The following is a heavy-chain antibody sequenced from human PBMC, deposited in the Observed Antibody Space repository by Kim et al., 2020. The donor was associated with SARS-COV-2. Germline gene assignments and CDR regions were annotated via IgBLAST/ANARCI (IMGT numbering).Heavy chain of an antibody. V-gene: IGHV4-4*06. D-gene: IGHD3-10*01. CDR3: ARDGGFGELLGWFGP. J-gene: IGHJ5*02. Sequence: LKSRVTRSVDTYKNQFSLKLSSVTAADTAVYYCARDGGFGELLGWFGPWGQGTLVTVSS.